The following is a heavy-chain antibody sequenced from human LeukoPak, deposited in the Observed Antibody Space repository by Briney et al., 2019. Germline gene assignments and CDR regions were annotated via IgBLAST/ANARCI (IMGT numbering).Heavy chain of an antibody. CDR1: GYTFTGYY. Sequence: ASVKVSCKASGYTFTGYYMHWVRQAPGQGLEWMGWINPNSGGTNYAQKFQGRVTMTRDTSISTAYMELNRLRSDDTAMYYCATSVYSDYGYFDYWGQGTLVTVSS. J-gene: IGHJ4*02. V-gene: IGHV1-2*02. D-gene: IGHD5-12*01. CDR3: ATSVYSDYGYFDY. CDR2: INPNSGGT.